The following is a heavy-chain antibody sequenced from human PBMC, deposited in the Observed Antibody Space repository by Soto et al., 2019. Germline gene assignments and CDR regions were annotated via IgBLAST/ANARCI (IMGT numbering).Heavy chain of an antibody. CDR1: GFTFSSYS. Sequence: EVQLVESGGGLVQPGGSLRLSCAASGFTFSSYSMNWVRQAPGKGLEWVSYISSSSSTIYYADSVKGRFTISRDNAKNSLYLQMDRLRAEDTAVYYCAREEGLLNWFDPWGQGTLVTVSS. J-gene: IGHJ5*02. D-gene: IGHD1-26*01. CDR3: AREEGLLNWFDP. CDR2: ISSSSSTI. V-gene: IGHV3-48*01.